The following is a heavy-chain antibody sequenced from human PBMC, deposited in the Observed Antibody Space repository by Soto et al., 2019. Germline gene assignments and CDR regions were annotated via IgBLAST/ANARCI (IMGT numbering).Heavy chain of an antibody. D-gene: IGHD2-2*01. Sequence: SVKVSCKASGYTFTSYDINWVRQATGQGLEWMGWMNPNSGNTGYAQKFQGRDTMTRNTSISTAYMELSSLRSEDTAVYYCARGLNSGQYQLHYGGNWVVCWGQGTPVSLYS. V-gene: IGHV1-8*01. CDR3: ARGLNSGQYQLHYGGNWVVC. CDR2: MNPNSGNT. CDR1: GYTFTSYD. J-gene: IGHJ4*02.